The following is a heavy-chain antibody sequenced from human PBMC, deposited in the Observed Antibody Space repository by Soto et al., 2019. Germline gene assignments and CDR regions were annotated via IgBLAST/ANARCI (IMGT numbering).Heavy chain of an antibody. D-gene: IGHD6-13*01. J-gene: IGHJ4*02. CDR3: ARGCIATAGRPQSYYFDY. CDR1: GGSISSSTYY. V-gene: IGHV4-39*01. CDR2: FFIGGNT. Sequence: SETLSLTCTVSGGSISSSTYYWGWMRQPPGKVLEWIASFFIGGNTYYNPSLKSRVTISVDTSKNQFSLKLSSVTAADTAVYYCARGCIATAGRPQSYYFDYWSQGTLVTVSS.